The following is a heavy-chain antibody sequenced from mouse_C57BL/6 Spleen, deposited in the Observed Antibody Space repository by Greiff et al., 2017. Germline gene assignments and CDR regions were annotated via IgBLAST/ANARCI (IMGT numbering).Heavy chain of an antibody. CDR2: IYPGSGNT. V-gene: IGHV1-76*01. J-gene: IGHJ3*01. CDR1: GYTFPDYY. D-gene: IGHD2-2*01. CDR3: ARGGYGYDVAWFAY. Sequence: VQMQQSGAELVRPGASVKLSCKASGYTFPDYYINWVKQRPGQGLEWIARIYPGSGNTYYNEKFKGKATLTAEKSSSTAYMQLSSLTSEDSAVYFCARGGYGYDVAWFAYWGQGTLVTVSA.